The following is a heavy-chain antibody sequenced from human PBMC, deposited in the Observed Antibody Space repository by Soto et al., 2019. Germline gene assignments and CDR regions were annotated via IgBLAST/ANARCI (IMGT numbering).Heavy chain of an antibody. J-gene: IGHJ6*02. D-gene: IGHD3-10*01. V-gene: IGHV4-61*01. CDR2: IYYSGST. CDR3: ARDMAGMDV. CDR1: GGSVSSGSYY. Sequence: SEILSLTCTVSGGSVSSGSYYWSWIRQPPGKGLEWIGYIYYSGSTNYNPSLKSRVTISVDTSKNQFSLKLSSVTAADTAVYYCARDMAGMDVWGQGTTVTVSS.